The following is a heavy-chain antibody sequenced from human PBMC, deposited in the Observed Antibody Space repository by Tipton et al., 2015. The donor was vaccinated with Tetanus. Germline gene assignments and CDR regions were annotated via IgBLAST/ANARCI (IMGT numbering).Heavy chain of an antibody. CDR1: GSSMSSSY. CDR3: ARVKVSVYGPQVDYSLDS. V-gene: IGHV4-59*01. J-gene: IGHJ4*02. D-gene: IGHD2/OR15-2a*01. CDR2: ITYSART. Sequence: LRLSCSVSGSSMSSSYWSWVRQTPDKRLEWIGYITYSARTKYNPSLRCRVDLSLEASKNEVSLRLSSMTAADTAVYHCARVKVSVYGPQVDYSLDSWGQGTLVTVSS.